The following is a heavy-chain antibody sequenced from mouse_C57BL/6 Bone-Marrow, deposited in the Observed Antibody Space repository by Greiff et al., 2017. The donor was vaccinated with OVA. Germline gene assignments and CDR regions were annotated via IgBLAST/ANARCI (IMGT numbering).Heavy chain of an antibody. CDR2: INPNNGGT. V-gene: IGHV1-18*01. CDR3: ARADYDGLFAY. J-gene: IGHJ3*01. CDR1: GYTFTDYN. D-gene: IGHD2-4*01. Sequence: EVQLQQSGPELVKPGASVKIPCKASGYTFTDYNMDWVKQSHGKSLEWIGDINPNNGGTIYNQKFKGKATLTVDKSSSTADMELRSLTSEDTAGYYCARADYDGLFAYWGKGTLVTVSA.